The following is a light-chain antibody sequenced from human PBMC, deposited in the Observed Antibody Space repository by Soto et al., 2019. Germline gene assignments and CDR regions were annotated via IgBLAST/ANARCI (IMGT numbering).Light chain of an antibody. CDR2: DVS. J-gene: IGLJ1*01. CDR3: SSYTSSSTLVV. V-gene: IGLV2-14*01. Sequence: QSVLTQPASVSGSPGQSITISCTGTSGDVGGYNYVSWYQQHPGKAPKLMIYDVSNRPPGVSNRFSGSKSGNTASLTISGLQAEDEADYYCSSYTSSSTLVVFGTGTKVTVL. CDR1: SGDVGGYNY.